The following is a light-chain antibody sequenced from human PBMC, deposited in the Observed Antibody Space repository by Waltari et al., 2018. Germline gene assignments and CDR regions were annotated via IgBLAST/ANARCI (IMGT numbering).Light chain of an antibody. Sequence: EIVMTQSPATLSVSPGERVTLSCRASQSVSSNLAWYQQKPGQAPRLLIYDSSTRATGTAARFSGSGSGTEFTLTLTGLQSEDFALYYCQQYNNWPPLTFGGGTKVEIK. CDR3: QQYNNWPPLT. J-gene: IGKJ4*01. CDR2: DSS. CDR1: QSVSSN. V-gene: IGKV3-15*01.